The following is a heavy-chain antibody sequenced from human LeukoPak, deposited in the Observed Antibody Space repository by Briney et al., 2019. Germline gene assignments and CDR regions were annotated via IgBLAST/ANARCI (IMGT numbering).Heavy chain of an antibody. J-gene: IGHJ6*02. V-gene: IGHV4-59*01. CDR1: GGSISHYY. CDR3: AREDPQTKVPEGMDV. D-gene: IGHD4/OR15-4a*01. CDR2: IYYSGTT. Sequence: SETLSLTCTVSGGSISHYYWSWIRQRPGKGLEWIGYIYYSGTTNYNPSLKSRVTISVDTSKNQFSLKLNSVTAAVTAVYYCAREDPQTKVPEGMDVWGQGTTVTASS.